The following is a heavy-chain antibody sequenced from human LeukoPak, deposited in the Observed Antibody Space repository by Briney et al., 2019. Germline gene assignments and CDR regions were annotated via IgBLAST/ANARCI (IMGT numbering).Heavy chain of an antibody. V-gene: IGHV1-46*01. CDR3: ARVYSPWSGSSSLGYYYMDV. CDR2: INPSGGST. J-gene: IGHJ6*03. CDR1: GYTFTSYY. Sequence: GASVKVSCKASGYTFTSYYMHWVRQAPGQGLEWMGIINPSGGSTSYAQKFQGRVTITVDESTSTAYMELSSLRSEDTAVYYCARVYSPWSGSSSLGYYYMDVWGKGTTVTVSS. D-gene: IGHD3-3*01.